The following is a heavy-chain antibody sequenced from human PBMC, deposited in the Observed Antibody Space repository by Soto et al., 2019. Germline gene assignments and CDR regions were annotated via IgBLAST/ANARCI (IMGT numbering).Heavy chain of an antibody. Sequence: GGSLRLSCAASGFTFSSYWMHWVRQAPGKGLVWASRINSEGSDTSCADSVKGRFTISRDNAKNTLYLQMNSLRAEDTAVYYCARGLSSSWSHWFDPWGEGTLVTVSS. D-gene: IGHD6-13*01. CDR1: GFTFSSYW. J-gene: IGHJ5*02. V-gene: IGHV3-74*01. CDR3: ARGLSSSWSHWFDP. CDR2: INSEGSDT.